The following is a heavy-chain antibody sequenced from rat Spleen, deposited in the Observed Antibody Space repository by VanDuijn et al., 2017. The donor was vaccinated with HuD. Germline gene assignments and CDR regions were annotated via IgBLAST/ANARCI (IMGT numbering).Heavy chain of an antibody. V-gene: IGHV2-30*01. CDR1: GFSLTSYN. D-gene: IGHD1-2*01. Sequence: QVQLKESGPGLVQPSQTLSLTCTVSGFSLTSYNVHWVRQPPGKSLVWMGTIWAGGGTNYNSAVQSRLSISRDTSKSQVFLKMNSLQPEDTGTYYCAGSGYSRHRYWFTYWGQGTLVIVSS. CDR2: IWAGGGT. CDR3: AGSGYSRHRYWFTY. J-gene: IGHJ3*01.